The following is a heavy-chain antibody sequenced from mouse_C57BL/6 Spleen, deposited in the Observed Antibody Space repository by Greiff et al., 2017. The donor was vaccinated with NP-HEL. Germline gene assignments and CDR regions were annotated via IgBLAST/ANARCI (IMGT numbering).Heavy chain of an antibody. V-gene: IGHV7-3*01. CDR1: GFTFTDYY. D-gene: IGHD1-1*01. Sequence: EVKVVESGGGLVQPGGSLSLSCAASGFTFTDYYMSWVRQPPGKALEWLGFIRNKANGYTTEYSASVKGRFTISRDNSQSILYLQMNALRAEDSATYYCARSPVVARYFDVWGTGTTVTVSS. J-gene: IGHJ1*03. CDR2: IRNKANGYTT. CDR3: ARSPVVARYFDV.